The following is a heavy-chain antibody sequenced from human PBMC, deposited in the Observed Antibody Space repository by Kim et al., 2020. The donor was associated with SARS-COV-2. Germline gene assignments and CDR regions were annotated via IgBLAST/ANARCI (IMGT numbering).Heavy chain of an antibody. Sequence: ASVKVSCKASGYTFTSYGISWVRQAPGQGLEWMGWISAYNGNTNYAQKLQGRVTMTTDTSTSTAYMELRSLRSDDTAVYYCARWGSGSSWYSDYGMDVWGRGTTVTVSS. D-gene: IGHD6-13*01. J-gene: IGHJ6*02. CDR1: GYTFTSYG. CDR2: ISAYNGNT. CDR3: ARWGSGSSWYSDYGMDV. V-gene: IGHV1-18*01.